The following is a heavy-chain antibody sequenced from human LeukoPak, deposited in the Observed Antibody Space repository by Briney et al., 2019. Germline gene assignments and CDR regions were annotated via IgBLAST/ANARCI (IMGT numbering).Heavy chain of an antibody. J-gene: IGHJ3*02. CDR2: IWYDGSNK. Sequence: PGGSLRLSCAASGFTFSSYGMHWVRQAPGKGLEWVAVIWYDGSNKYYADSAKGRFTISRHNSKNTLYLQMNSLRAEDTAVYYRAKDGIGSGGSYNAFDIWGQGTIVTVSS. D-gene: IGHD1-26*01. CDR1: GFTFSSYG. CDR3: AKDGIGSGGSYNAFDI. V-gene: IGHV3-33*06.